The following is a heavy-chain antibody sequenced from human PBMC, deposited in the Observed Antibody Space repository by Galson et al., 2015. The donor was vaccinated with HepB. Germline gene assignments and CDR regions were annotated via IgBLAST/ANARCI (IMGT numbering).Heavy chain of an antibody. CDR3: ARHKYSSALGYAMDV. J-gene: IGHJ6*02. Sequence: ETLSPPCPVSCCAISSNFWSWIRQPPGKGLGWDGDIHSSGSTNYNPSLKSRVTISGDTSKNQFSLKLSSVTAADTAMYYCARHKYSSALGYAMDVWGQGTTVTVSS. CDR1: CCAISSNF. V-gene: IGHV4-59*08. CDR2: IHSSGST. D-gene: IGHD3-22*01.